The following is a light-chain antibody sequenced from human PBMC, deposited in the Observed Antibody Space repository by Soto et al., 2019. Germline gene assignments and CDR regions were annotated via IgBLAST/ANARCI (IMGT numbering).Light chain of an antibody. J-gene: IGKJ5*01. Sequence: DIQMTQSPSSLSASVGDRVTITCRASPSISSYLNWYQQKPGKAPKLLIYAASSLQSGVPSRFSGSGSGTDFTLTISILQPEHFATYYCQQSYSTSTTFGQGTRLEIK. V-gene: IGKV1-39*01. CDR1: PSISSY. CDR3: QQSYSTSTT. CDR2: AAS.